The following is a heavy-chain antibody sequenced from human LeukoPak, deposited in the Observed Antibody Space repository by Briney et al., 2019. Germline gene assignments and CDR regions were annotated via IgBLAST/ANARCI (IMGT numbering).Heavy chain of an antibody. Sequence: ASVKVSCKASGYMFTSYGISWVRQAPGQGLEWMGWISGYNGNTKYAQKFQGRVTMTTDTSTSTAYMELRNLRSDDTAVYCCARLAGDWGAFDIWGQGTMVTVSS. CDR2: ISGYNGNT. CDR1: GYMFTSYG. CDR3: ARLAGDWGAFDI. J-gene: IGHJ3*02. D-gene: IGHD3-16*01. V-gene: IGHV1-18*01.